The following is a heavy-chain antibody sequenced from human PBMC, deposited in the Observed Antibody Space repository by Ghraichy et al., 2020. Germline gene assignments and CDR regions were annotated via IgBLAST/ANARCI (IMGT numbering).Heavy chain of an antibody. CDR2: ISGSGGST. Sequence: GGSLRLSCAASGFTFSSYAMSWVRQAPGKGLEWVSAISGSGGSTYYADSVKGRFTISRDNSKNTLYLQMNSLRAEDTAVYYCAKGIAAAGTHRIYYFDYWGQGTLVTVSS. CDR3: AKGIAAAGTHRIYYFDY. D-gene: IGHD6-13*01. J-gene: IGHJ4*02. CDR1: GFTFSSYA. V-gene: IGHV3-23*01.